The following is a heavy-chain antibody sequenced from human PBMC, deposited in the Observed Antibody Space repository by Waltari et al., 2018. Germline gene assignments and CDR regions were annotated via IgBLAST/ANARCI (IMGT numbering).Heavy chain of an antibody. CDR1: GFTFDDYA. CDR3: AKGISRVLARTPFDY. V-gene: IGHV3-9*01. J-gene: IGHJ4*02. D-gene: IGHD6-6*01. CDR2: IRCNSGSI. Sequence: EVQLVESGGGLVQPGRSLRLSCAASGFTFDDYAMHWVRPALGKGLEWVSGIRCNSGSIGYADSVKGRFTISRDNAKNSLYLQMNSLRAEDTALYYCAKGISRVLARTPFDYWGQGTLVTVSS.